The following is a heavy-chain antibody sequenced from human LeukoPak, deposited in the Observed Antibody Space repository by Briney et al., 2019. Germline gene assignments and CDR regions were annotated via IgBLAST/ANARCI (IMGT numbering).Heavy chain of an antibody. CDR3: ARRAYCGGDCYYSDAFDI. CDR2: ISSSSSYI. D-gene: IGHD2-21*02. J-gene: IGHJ3*02. CDR1: GFTFSSYS. V-gene: IGHV3-21*01. Sequence: PGGSLRLSCAASGFTFSSYSMNWVRQAPGKGLEWVSSISSSSSYIYYADSVKGRFTISRDDAKNSLYLQTNSLRAEDTAVYYCARRAYCGGDCYYSDAFDIWGQGTMVTVSS.